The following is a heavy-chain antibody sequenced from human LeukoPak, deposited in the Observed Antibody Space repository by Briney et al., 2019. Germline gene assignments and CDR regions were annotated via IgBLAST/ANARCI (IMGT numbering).Heavy chain of an antibody. J-gene: IGHJ4*02. D-gene: IGHD6-13*01. CDR3: ARAYSSSWYGIDY. V-gene: IGHV4-39*07. Sequence: SETLSFTCTVSGGSIGSSSYYWGWIRQPPGKGLEWIGSIYYSGSTYYNPSLKSRVTISVDTSKNQFSLKLSSVTAADTAVYYCARAYSSSWYGIDYWGQGTLVTVSS. CDR2: IYYSGST. CDR1: GGSIGSSSYY.